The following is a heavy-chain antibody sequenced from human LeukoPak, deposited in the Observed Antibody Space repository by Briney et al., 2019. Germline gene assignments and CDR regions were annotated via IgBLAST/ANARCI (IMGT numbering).Heavy chain of an antibody. CDR3: ARSLPETYSSGWIDY. CDR2: IYYSGST. D-gene: IGHD6-19*01. V-gene: IGHV4-39*07. Sequence: SETLSLTCTVSGGSISSSSYYWGWIRQPPGKGLEWIGSIYYSGSTNYNPSLKSRVTISVDTSKNQFSLKLSSVAAADTAVYYCARSLPETYSSGWIDYWGQGTLVTVSS. CDR1: GGSISSSSYY. J-gene: IGHJ4*02.